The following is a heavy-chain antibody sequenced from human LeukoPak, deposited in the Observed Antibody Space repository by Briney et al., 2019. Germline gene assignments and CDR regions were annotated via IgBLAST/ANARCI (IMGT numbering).Heavy chain of an antibody. CDR2: ISDSGYRT. CDR3: VKGGVVTIFDY. CDR1: GFTFSNYA. D-gene: IGHD3-3*01. Sequence: PGGSLRLSCAASGFTFSNYAMSWVRQAPGKGLEWVSGISDSGYRTYYADSVKGRFTISRDNSKNTVYLQMNSLRAEDTALYYCVKGGVVTIFDYWGQGTLVTVSS. J-gene: IGHJ4*02. V-gene: IGHV3-23*01.